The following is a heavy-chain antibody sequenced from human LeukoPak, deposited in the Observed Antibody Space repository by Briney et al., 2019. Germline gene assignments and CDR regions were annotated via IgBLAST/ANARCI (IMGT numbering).Heavy chain of an antibody. V-gene: IGHV4-59*01. D-gene: IGHD4-23*01. J-gene: IGHJ4*02. CDR3: ARCPPMVVTPFDY. Sequence: SETLSLTCTVSGGSLSSYYWSWIRQPPGKGLEWIGYIYYSGSTNYNPSLKSRVTISVDTSKNQFSLKLSSVTAADTAVYYCARCPPMVVTPFDYWGQGTLVTVSS. CDR2: IYYSGST. CDR1: GGSLSSYY.